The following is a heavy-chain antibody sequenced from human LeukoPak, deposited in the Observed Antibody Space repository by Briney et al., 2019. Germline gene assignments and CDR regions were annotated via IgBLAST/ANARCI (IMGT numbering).Heavy chain of an antibody. J-gene: IGHJ6*03. V-gene: IGHV4-34*01. CDR2: INHSGST. CDR3: ARGPFAVPAANLYYYYYMDV. D-gene: IGHD2-2*01. Sequence: KPSETLSLTCAVYGGSVSGDNWSWIRQPPGKGLEWSVEINHSGSTNYNPSLKSRVTISVDTSKNQFSLKLSSVTAADTAVYYCARGPFAVPAANLYYYYYMDVWGKGTTVTLSS. CDR1: GGSVSGDN.